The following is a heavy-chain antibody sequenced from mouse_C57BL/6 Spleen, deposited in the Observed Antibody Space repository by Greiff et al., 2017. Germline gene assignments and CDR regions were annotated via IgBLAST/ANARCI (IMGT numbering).Heavy chain of an antibody. CDR3: AREDTTVVDYYAMDY. Sequence: QVQLQQSGPGLVAPSQSLSITCTVSGFSLTSYAISWVRQPPGKGLEWLGVIWTGGGTNYNSALKSRLSISKDNSKSQVFLKMNSLQTDDTARYYCAREDTTVVDYYAMDYWGQGTSVTVSS. J-gene: IGHJ4*01. CDR2: IWTGGGT. V-gene: IGHV2-9-1*01. D-gene: IGHD1-1*01. CDR1: GFSLTSYA.